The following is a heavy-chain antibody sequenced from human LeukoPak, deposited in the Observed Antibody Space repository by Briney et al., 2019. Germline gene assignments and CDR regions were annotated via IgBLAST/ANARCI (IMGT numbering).Heavy chain of an antibody. D-gene: IGHD6-6*01. V-gene: IGHV1-46*01. CDR1: GYTFTSYY. J-gene: IGHJ4*02. CDR3: ARVGGIAARRNYFDY. CDR2: INPSGGST. Sequence: ASVKVSCKASGYTFTSYYMHWVRQAPGQGLEWMGIINPSGGSTSYAQKFQGRVTMTRDTSTSTVYMELSSLRSEDTAVHYCARVGGIAARRNYFDYWGQGTLVTVSS.